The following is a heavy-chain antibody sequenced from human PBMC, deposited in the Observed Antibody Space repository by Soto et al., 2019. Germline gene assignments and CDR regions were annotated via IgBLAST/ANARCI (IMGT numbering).Heavy chain of an antibody. CDR3: ACRVPGRTYLGVFDY. CDR2: IKQDGSEK. CDR1: GFSFSNYW. Sequence: PGGSLRLSCVGSGFSFSNYWMSWVRQAPGKGLEWVANIKQDGSEKYYVNSVEGRFTISRDNTKNSLYLQMNSLRAEDTALYYCACRVPGRTYLGVFDYWGQGAQVTV. V-gene: IGHV3-7*01. J-gene: IGHJ4*02. D-gene: IGHD3-16*02.